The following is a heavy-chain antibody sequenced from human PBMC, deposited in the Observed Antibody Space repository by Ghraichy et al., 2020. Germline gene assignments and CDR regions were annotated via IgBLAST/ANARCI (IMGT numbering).Heavy chain of an antibody. D-gene: IGHD6-19*01. Sequence: GGSLRLSCAASGFTFNHAWMSWVRQAPGKGLEWVGRIKSKTSGGTTDYAAPVKGRFTISRDDSKNTLYLQMNSLKTEDTAVYYCTWMSEITVAGYWGQGTLVTVSS. V-gene: IGHV3-15*01. CDR3: TWMSEITVAGY. J-gene: IGHJ4*02. CDR1: GFTFNHAW. CDR2: IKSKTSGGTT.